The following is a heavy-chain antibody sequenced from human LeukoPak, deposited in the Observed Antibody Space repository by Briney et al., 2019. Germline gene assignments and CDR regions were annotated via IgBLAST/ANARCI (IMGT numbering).Heavy chain of an antibody. Sequence: ASVKVSCKPSGFTLTDYFMHLVRQAPGQGLEWLGYVNPNSGGTKYAQKFQGRVTMTRDTSISTHYMELSGLTSDDTAVYYCARRADRGMNGNRPWFDPWGQGTLVTVSS. CDR3: ARRADRGMNGNRPWFDP. D-gene: IGHD3-16*01. CDR1: GFTLTDYF. CDR2: VNPNSGGT. V-gene: IGHV1-2*02. J-gene: IGHJ5*02.